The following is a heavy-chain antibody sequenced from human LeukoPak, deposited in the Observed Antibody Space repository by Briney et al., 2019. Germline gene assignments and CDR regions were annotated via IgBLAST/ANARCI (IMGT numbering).Heavy chain of an antibody. Sequence: ASVKVSCKASGYTFTSYYMHWVRQAPGQGLEWMGIINPSGGSTSYAQKFQGRVTMTRDTSTSTVYMELSSLRSEDTAVYYCARNYDFWSGYYDYYYYGMDVWGQGTTVTVSS. CDR1: GYTFTSYY. CDR3: ARNYDFWSGYYDYYYYGMDV. V-gene: IGHV1-46*01. D-gene: IGHD3-3*01. J-gene: IGHJ6*02. CDR2: INPSGGST.